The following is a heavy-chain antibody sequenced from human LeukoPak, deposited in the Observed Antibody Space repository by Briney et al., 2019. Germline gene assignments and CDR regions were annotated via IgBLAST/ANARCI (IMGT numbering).Heavy chain of an antibody. D-gene: IGHD6-6*01. CDR2: INPSSGGA. V-gene: IGHV1-46*01. CDR1: GYTFTNYY. CDR3: ARAYSSSSPFDY. Sequence: ASVKVSCKASGYTFTNYYIHWVRQAPEQGLEWMGKINPSSGGANYAQNLQGRVTMTSDTSTSTVYMELSSLRSEDTAVYYCARAYSSSSPFDYWGQGTPVTVSS. J-gene: IGHJ4*02.